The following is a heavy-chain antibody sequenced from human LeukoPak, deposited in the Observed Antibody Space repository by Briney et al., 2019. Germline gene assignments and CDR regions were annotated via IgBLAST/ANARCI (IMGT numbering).Heavy chain of an antibody. D-gene: IGHD3-22*01. Sequence: GASVKVSCKASGYTFTGYYMHWVRQAPGQGLEWMGWINPNSGGTNYAQKFQGRVTMTRDTSISTAYMELSRLRSDDTAVYYCARETYYYDSSGSNWFDPWGQGTLVTVSS. CDR1: GYTFTGYY. J-gene: IGHJ5*02. V-gene: IGHV1-2*02. CDR3: ARETYYYDSSGSNWFDP. CDR2: INPNSGGT.